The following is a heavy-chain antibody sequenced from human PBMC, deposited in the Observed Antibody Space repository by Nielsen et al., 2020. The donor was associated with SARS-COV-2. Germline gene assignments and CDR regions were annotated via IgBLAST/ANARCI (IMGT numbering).Heavy chain of an antibody. D-gene: IGHD3-22*01. CDR3: ARDVGSSGYYSRHYYYGMDV. V-gene: IGHV3-33*08. CDR1: GFTFSSYG. J-gene: IGHJ6*02. CDR2: IWYDGSNK. Sequence: GESLKISCAASGFTFSSYGMHWVRQAPGKGLEWVAVIWYDGSNKYYADSVEGRFTISRDNSKNTLYLQMNSLRAEDTAVYYCARDVGSSGYYSRHYYYGMDVWGQGTTVTVSS.